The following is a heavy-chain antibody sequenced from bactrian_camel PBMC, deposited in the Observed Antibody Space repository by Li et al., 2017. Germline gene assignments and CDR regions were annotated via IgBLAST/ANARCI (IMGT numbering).Heavy chain of an antibody. J-gene: IGHJ6*01. Sequence: QLVESGGDSVQPGGSLRLSCVASGFPFSANHMSWVRQPPGKKLEWVSSITASGTTSYSNSVRGRFTISRDNAKNTVYLQMNSLKPEDTAVYYCVRPGVYGGTFGYWGQGTQVTVS. V-gene: IGHV3S40*01. CDR3: VRPGVYGGTFGY. D-gene: IGHD6*01. CDR1: GFPFSANH. CDR2: ITASGTT.